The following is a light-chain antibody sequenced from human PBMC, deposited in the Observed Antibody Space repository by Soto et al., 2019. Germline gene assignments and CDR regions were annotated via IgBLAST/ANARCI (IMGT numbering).Light chain of an antibody. J-gene: IGLJ1*01. Sequence: QSVLTQPASVSGSPGQSITISCTGTSSDVGGYNYVSWYQQHPGKALKLLIFEVSNRPSGVSNRFSGSKSDNTASLTISGLQAEDEADYYCSSYTSSSTLDVFGTGTKLTVL. CDR1: SSDVGGYNY. CDR3: SSYTSSSTLDV. V-gene: IGLV2-14*01. CDR2: EVS.